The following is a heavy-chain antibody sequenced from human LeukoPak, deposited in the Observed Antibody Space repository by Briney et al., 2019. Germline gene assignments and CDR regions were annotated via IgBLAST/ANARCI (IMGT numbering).Heavy chain of an antibody. V-gene: IGHV1-8*03. CDR3: ARRAVGNSYYYSMDV. D-gene: IGHD6-19*01. J-gene: IGHJ6*03. Sequence: GASVKVSCKASGGTFNSYAINRVRQVTGQGLEWMGWMNPNSGNTGYAQKFQGRVTITRNTSISTAFMELSSLRSEDTAVYYCARRAVGNSYYYSMDVWGKGTTVTISS. CDR1: GGTFNSYA. CDR2: MNPNSGNT.